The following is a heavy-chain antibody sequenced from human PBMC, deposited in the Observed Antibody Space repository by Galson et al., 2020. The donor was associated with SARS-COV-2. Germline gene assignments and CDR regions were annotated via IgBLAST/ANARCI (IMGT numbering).Heavy chain of an antibody. V-gene: IGHV2-5*02. D-gene: IGHD3-22*01. J-gene: IGHJ2*01. CDR2: IYWDDDK. Sequence: SGPTLVKPTQTLTLTCTFSGFSLSTSGVGVGWIRQPPGKALEWLALIYWDDDKRYSPSLKSRLTITKDTSKNQVVLTMTNMDPVDTATYYCAHSVFASVITMIQEGGWYFDLWGRGTLVTVSS. CDR3: AHSVFASVITMIQEGGWYFDL. CDR1: GFSLSTSGVG.